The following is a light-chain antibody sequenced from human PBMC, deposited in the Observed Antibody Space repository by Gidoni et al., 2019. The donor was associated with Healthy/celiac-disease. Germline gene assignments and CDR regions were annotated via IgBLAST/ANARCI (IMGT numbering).Light chain of an antibody. CDR2: EVS. Sequence: QSALTQPAHVSGSPGQSITISCTGTSSDVGGYNHVSWYQQHPGKAPKLMIYEVSNRPSGVSNRFSGSKSGNTASLTISGLQAEDEADYYCSSYTSSSTVVFGGGTKLTVL. V-gene: IGLV2-14*01. CDR1: SSDVGGYNH. CDR3: SSYTSSSTVV. J-gene: IGLJ2*01.